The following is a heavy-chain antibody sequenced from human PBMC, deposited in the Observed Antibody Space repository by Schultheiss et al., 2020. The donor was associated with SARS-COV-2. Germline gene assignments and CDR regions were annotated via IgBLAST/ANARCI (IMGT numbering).Heavy chain of an antibody. CDR3: ARITYYDFWSGTYYYYYYYMDV. CDR1: GFSLSNARMG. D-gene: IGHD3-3*01. V-gene: IGHV2-26*01. CDR2: IFSNDEK. Sequence: SGPTLVKPTETLTLTCTVSGFSLSNARMGVSWIRQPPGKALEWLAHIFSNDEKSYSTSLKSRLTISKDTSKSQVVLTMTNMDPVDTATYYCARITYYDFWSGTYYYYYYYMDVWGKGTTVTVSS. J-gene: IGHJ6*03.